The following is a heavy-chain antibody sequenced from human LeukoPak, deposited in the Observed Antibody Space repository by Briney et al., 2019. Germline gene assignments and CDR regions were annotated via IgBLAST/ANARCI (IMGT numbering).Heavy chain of an antibody. CDR3: AKDVAVAGPAYFDF. Sequence: PGGSLSLSRAASRFTLDDYAMHSVRQAPGKGLEGVSGISWNSGSIGYADSVKGRFTISRDNAKNSLYLQMNSLRAEDTALYYCAKDVAVAGPAYFDFWGQGTLVTVSS. CDR2: ISWNSGSI. CDR1: RFTLDDYA. J-gene: IGHJ4*02. V-gene: IGHV3-9*01. D-gene: IGHD6-19*01.